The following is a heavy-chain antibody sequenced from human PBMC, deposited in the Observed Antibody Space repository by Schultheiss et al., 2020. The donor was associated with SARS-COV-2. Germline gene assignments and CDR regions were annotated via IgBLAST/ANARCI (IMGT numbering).Heavy chain of an antibody. Sequence: GGSLRLSCAASGFTFSNYGMHWVRQAPGKGLEWVGRIKSKTDGGTTDYAAPVKGRFTISRDDSKNTLYLQMNSLKTEDTAVYYCTTDLVISGDIVVVPAATPYGMDVWGQGTTVTVSS. D-gene: IGHD2-2*01. J-gene: IGHJ6*02. CDR1: GFTFSNYG. V-gene: IGHV3-15*01. CDR2: IKSKTDGGTT. CDR3: TTDLVISGDIVVVPAATPYGMDV.